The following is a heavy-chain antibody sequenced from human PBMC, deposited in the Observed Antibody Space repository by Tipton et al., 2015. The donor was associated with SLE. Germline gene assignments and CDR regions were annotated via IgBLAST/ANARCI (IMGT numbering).Heavy chain of an antibody. D-gene: IGHD5-24*01. CDR3: ARLRGWLQVDY. Sequence: TLSLTCTVSGGSISSSSYYWGWIRQPPGKGLEWIGSIYHSGSTYYNPSLKSRVTISVDTSKNQVSLKLSSVTAADTAVYYCARLRGWLQVDYWGQGTLVTVSS. CDR1: GGSISSSSYY. V-gene: IGHV4-39*07. J-gene: IGHJ4*02. CDR2: IYHSGST.